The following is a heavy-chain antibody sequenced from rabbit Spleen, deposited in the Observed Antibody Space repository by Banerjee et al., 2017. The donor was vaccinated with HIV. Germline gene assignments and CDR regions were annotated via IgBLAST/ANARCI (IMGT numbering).Heavy chain of an antibody. CDR2: IVIGSSSDT. V-gene: IGHV1S45*01. CDR1: GLDLSANYW. J-gene: IGHJ4*01. D-gene: IGHD2-1*01. CDR3: ASDHGDSGDYVKGYHFNL. Sequence: QEQLEESGGDLVKPGASLTLTCKASGLDLSANYWICWVRQAPGKGLEWIACIVIGSSSDTYYASWAKGRFTISKTSSTTVTLQMTSLTVADTATYFCASDHGDSGDYVKGYHFNLWGPGTLVTVS.